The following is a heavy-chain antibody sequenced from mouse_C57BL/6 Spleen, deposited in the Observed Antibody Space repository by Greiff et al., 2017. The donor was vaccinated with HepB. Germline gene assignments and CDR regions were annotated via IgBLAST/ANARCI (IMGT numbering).Heavy chain of an antibody. Sequence: QVQLKQSGAERVRPGASLTLSCKASGYTFTDYEMHWVKQTPVHGLEWIGAIDPETGGTAYNQKFKGKAILTADKSSSTAYMELRSLTSEDSAVYYCTRDSNFYYFDYWGQGTTLTVSS. CDR1: GYTFTDYE. D-gene: IGHD2-5*01. CDR2: IDPETGGT. V-gene: IGHV1-15*01. J-gene: IGHJ2*01. CDR3: TRDSNFYYFDY.